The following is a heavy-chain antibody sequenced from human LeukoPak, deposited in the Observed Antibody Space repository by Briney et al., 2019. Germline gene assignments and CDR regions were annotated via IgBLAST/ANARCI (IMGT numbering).Heavy chain of an antibody. Sequence: PGGSLRLSCAASEFTFSTYAMQWVRQAPGKGLEWVSGISGSGGSTYYADSVKGRFTISRDNSKNTLYLQMNSLRAEDTAVYYCARDRGYAMDVWGQGTTVTVSS. V-gene: IGHV3-23*01. CDR3: ARDRGYAMDV. D-gene: IGHD1-1*01. CDR2: ISGSGGST. CDR1: EFTFSTYA. J-gene: IGHJ6*02.